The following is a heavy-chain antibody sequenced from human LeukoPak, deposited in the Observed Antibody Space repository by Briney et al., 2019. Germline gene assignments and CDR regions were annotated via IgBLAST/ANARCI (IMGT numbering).Heavy chain of an antibody. CDR1: GGSISSGSYY. CDR3: AINYGSLDY. Sequence: SQTLSLTCTVSGGSISSGSYYWSWIRQPAGKGLEWIGRIYTSGSTNYNPSLKSRVTISVDTSKNQFSLKLSSVTAADTAVYYCAINYGSLDYWGQGTLVTVSS. V-gene: IGHV4-61*02. CDR2: IYTSGST. D-gene: IGHD4-17*01. J-gene: IGHJ4*02.